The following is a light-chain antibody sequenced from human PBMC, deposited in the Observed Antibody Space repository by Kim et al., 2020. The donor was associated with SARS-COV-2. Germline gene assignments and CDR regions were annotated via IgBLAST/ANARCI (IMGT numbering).Light chain of an antibody. CDR2: TDN. J-gene: IGLJ3*02. Sequence: GQRVTISCSGSNSNIGSKTVNWYQQLPGTAPKPLIYTDNLRPSGVPERFSGSKSGISASLAISGLQSEDEADYYCASWDDSLNGPVFGGGTQLTVL. V-gene: IGLV1-44*01. CDR1: NSNIGSKT. CDR3: ASWDDSLNGPV.